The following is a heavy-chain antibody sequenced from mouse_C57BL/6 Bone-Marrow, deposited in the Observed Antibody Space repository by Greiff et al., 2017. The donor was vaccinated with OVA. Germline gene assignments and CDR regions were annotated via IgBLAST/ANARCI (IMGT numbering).Heavy chain of an antibody. J-gene: IGHJ2*01. CDR3: ARYHYGSSYFDY. V-gene: IGHV1-55*01. CDR1: GYTFTSYW. D-gene: IGHD1-1*01. CDR2: IYPGSGST. Sequence: QVQLQQSGAELVKPGASVKMSCKASGYTFTSYWITWVKQRPGQGLEWIGDIYPGSGSTNYNEKFKSKATLTVDTSSSTAYMQLSSLTSEDSAVYYCARYHYGSSYFDYWGQGTTLTVSS.